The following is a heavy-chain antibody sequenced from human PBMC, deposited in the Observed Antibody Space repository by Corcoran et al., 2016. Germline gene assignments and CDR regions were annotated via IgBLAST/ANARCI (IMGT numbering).Heavy chain of an antibody. D-gene: IGHD3-22*01. CDR1: GFSLSTSGVG. V-gene: IGHV2-5*01. J-gene: IGHJ3*02. CDR2: IYWNDDK. CDR3: AHRPGDSSGYYQGAFDI. Sequence: QITLKESGPTLVKPTQTLTLTCTFSGFSLSTSGVGVGWIRQPPGKALEWLALIYWNDDKRYSPSLKSRLTITKDTSKNQVVLTMTNMDPVDTATYYCAHRPGDSSGYYQGAFDIWGQGTMVTVSS.